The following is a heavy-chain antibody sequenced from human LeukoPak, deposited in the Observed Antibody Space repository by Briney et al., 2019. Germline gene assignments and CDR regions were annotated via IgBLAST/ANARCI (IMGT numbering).Heavy chain of an antibody. D-gene: IGHD6-13*01. J-gene: IGHJ4*02. CDR2: IYYNGST. V-gene: IGHV4-39*01. CDR3: ARVPIAAGGLGYYFDY. CDR1: GGSISSSSYY. Sequence: SETLSLTCTVSGGSISSSSYYWGWIRQPPGKGLEWIGSIYYNGSTHHNPSLKSRVTISVDTSKNQFSLKVSSVTAADTAVYYCARVPIAAGGLGYYFDYWGQGTLVTVSS.